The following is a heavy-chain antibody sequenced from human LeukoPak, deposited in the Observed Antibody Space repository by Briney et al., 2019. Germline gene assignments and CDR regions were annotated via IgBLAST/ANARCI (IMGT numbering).Heavy chain of an antibody. CDR3: AKDPYRVVVATGNYLDP. CDR2: ISHDGSNI. CDR1: GFTFSSYG. D-gene: IGHD2-15*01. J-gene: IGHJ5*02. Sequence: GGSLRLSCAASGFTFSSYGMHWVRRAPGKGLEWVAVISHDGSNIYYGDSVKGRFSISRDNSKNTLYLQMNSLRVEDTAVYYCAKDPYRVVVATGNYLDPWGQGTLVTVSS. V-gene: IGHV3-30*18.